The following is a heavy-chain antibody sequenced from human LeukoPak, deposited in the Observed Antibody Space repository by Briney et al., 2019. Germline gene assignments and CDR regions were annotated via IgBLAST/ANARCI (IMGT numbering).Heavy chain of an antibody. V-gene: IGHV3-9*01. CDR3: AKETGYSYGSFDY. J-gene: IGHJ4*02. Sequence: GGSLRLSCAASRFTFSSYGMHWVRQAPGKGLEWVSGISWNSGSIGYADSVKGRFTISRDNTKNSLYLQMNSLRAEDTALYYCAKETGYSYGSFDYWGQGTLVTVSS. CDR1: RFTFSSYG. D-gene: IGHD5-18*01. CDR2: ISWNSGSI.